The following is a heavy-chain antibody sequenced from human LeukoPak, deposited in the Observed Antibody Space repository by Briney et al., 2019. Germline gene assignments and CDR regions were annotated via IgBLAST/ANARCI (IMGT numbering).Heavy chain of an antibody. Sequence: HPGGSLRLSCAASGFTFSSYAMNWVRQAPGRGLEWVSAVDRSSDSTYYADSVKGRFTISRDNSKNTLYLQMNSLRAEDTAVYYCAKDRERYYDSSGYFDYWGQGTLVTVSS. V-gene: IGHV3-23*01. J-gene: IGHJ4*02. CDR1: GFTFSSYA. CDR2: VDRSSDST. CDR3: AKDRERYYDSSGYFDY. D-gene: IGHD3-22*01.